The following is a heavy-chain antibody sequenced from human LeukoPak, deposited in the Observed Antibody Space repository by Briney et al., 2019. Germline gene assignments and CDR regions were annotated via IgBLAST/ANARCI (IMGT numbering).Heavy chain of an antibody. CDR3: ARQDSVPTIPVMPFDY. CDR2: MHPGDSDT. D-gene: IGHD5-12*01. Sequence: GESLKISCKGSGYSFTSYWIGWVRQMPREGLEWMVIMHPGDSDTRYSPSFQGQVTISADKSISTAYLQWSSLKASDTAMYYCARQDSVPTIPVMPFDYWGQGTLVTVSS. CDR1: GYSFTSYW. V-gene: IGHV5-51*01. J-gene: IGHJ4*02.